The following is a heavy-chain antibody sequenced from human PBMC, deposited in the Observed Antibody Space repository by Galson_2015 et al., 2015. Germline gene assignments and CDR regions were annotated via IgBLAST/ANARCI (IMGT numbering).Heavy chain of an antibody. Sequence: SLRLSCAASRFTFSSFWMSWVRQAPGKGLEWVANINQDGREKYYVDSVKGRFTISRDNAKNSLYLQMNSLRTEDTAVYYCARDPLAVVVPAANFDYWGQGTLVTVSS. CDR2: INQDGREK. V-gene: IGHV3-7*04. CDR1: RFTFSSFW. CDR3: ARDPLAVVVPAANFDY. D-gene: IGHD2-2*01. J-gene: IGHJ4*02.